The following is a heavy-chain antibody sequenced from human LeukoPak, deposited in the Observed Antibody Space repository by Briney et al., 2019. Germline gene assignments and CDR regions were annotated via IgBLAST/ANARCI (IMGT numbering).Heavy chain of an antibody. Sequence: GGSLRLSCVASGLTFSTNGMHWVRQAPGKGLEWVALIRYDGSNKDYADSVKGRFIVSRDNSKNTLYMQMNSLIVEDTAVYYCVGVVVITPYWGQGTLVTVSS. J-gene: IGHJ4*02. CDR1: GLTFSTNG. D-gene: IGHD3-22*01. CDR2: IRYDGSNK. V-gene: IGHV3-30*02. CDR3: VGVVVITPY.